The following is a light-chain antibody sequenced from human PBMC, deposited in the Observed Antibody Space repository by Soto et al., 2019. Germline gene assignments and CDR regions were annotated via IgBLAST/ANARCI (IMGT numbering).Light chain of an antibody. CDR2: EVT. CDR3: SSYTTSNTWV. V-gene: IGLV2-14*01. CDR1: SRDVGAYNF. Sequence: QSVLTQPASVSGSPGQSITISCSGTSRDVGAYNFVSWYQQHPSKAPKLMIYEVTNRPSGISNRFSGSKSGNTASLTISGLQAEDEGNYYCSSYTTSNTWVFGGGTKLTVL. J-gene: IGLJ3*02.